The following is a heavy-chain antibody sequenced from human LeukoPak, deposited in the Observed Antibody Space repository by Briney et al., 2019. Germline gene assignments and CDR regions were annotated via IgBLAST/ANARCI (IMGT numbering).Heavy chain of an antibody. CDR1: GFTFSSYG. J-gene: IGHJ4*02. Sequence: GRSLRLSCAASGFTFSSYGMHWVRQAPGKGLEWVAVISYDGSNKYYADSVKGRFTISRDNSKNTLYLQMNSLRAEDTAVYYCAKDADYDSSGYYLGDWGQGTLVTVSS. D-gene: IGHD3-22*01. V-gene: IGHV3-30*18. CDR3: AKDADYDSSGYYLGD. CDR2: ISYDGSNK.